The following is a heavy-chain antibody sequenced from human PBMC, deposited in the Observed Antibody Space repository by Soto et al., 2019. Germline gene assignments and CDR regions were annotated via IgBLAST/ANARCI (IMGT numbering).Heavy chain of an antibody. CDR2: INAGNGNT. J-gene: IGHJ3*02. CDR3: ASISHSISRDAFDI. V-gene: IGHV1-3*01. D-gene: IGHD6-13*01. CDR1: GYTFTSYA. Sequence: ASVKVSCKASGYTFTSYAMHWVRQAPGQRLEWMGWINAGNGNTKYSRKFQGRVTITRDTSASTAYMELSSLRSEDTAVYYCASISHSISRDAFDIWGQGTMVPVSS.